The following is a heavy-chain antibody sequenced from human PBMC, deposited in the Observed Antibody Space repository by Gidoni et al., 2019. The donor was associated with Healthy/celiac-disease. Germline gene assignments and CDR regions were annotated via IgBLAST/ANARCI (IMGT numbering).Heavy chain of an antibody. CDR2: ISSSSSYI. J-gene: IGHJ4*02. Sequence: EVQLVESGGGLVKPGGSLRLSCAASGFTFSSYSMNWVRQAPGKGLVWVSYISSSSSYIYYADSGKGRFTISRDNAKNSLYLQMNSLRAEDTAVYYCARAAGYDYVWGSSGDYWGQGTLVTVSS. CDR1: GFTFSSYS. D-gene: IGHD3-16*01. V-gene: IGHV3-21*01. CDR3: ARAAGYDYVWGSSGDY.